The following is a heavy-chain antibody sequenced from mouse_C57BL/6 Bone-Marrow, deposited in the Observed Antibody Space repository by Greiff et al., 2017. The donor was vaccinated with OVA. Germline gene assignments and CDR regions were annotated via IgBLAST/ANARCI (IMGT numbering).Heavy chain of an antibody. J-gene: IGHJ3*01. CDR2: IYPRSGNT. Sequence: VQLVESGAELARPGASVKLSCKASGYTFTSYGISWVKQRTGQGLEWIGEIYPRSGNTYYNEKFKGKATLTADKSSSTAYMELRSLTSEDSAVYFCARGLSSPWFAYWGQGTLVTVSA. D-gene: IGHD1-1*01. V-gene: IGHV1-81*01. CDR1: GYTFTSYG. CDR3: ARGLSSPWFAY.